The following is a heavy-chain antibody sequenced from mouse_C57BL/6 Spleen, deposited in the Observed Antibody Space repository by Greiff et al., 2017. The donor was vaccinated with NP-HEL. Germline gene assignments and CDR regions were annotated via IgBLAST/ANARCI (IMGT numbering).Heavy chain of an antibody. D-gene: IGHD2-5*01. Sequence: DVKLVESEGGLVQPGSSMKLSCTASGFTFSDYYMAWVRQVPEKGLEWVANINYDGSSTYYLDSLKSRFIISRDNAKNILYLQMSSLKSEDTATYYCARGVYSNYVLLDYWGQGTTLTVSS. CDR3: ARGVYSNYVLLDY. J-gene: IGHJ2*01. V-gene: IGHV5-16*01. CDR2: INYDGSST. CDR1: GFTFSDYY.